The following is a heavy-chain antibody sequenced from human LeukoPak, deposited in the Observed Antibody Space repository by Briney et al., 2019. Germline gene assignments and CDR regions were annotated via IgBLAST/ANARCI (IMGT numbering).Heavy chain of an antibody. CDR2: ISSSSSYI. CDR1: GLTFSGYS. CDR3: ARGYSSSPDDAFDI. Sequence: PGGSLRLSCAASGLTFSGYSMNWVRQAPGKGLKWVSSISSSSSYIYYADSVKGRFTISRDNAKNSLYLQMNSLRAEDTAVYYCARGYSSSPDDAFDIWGQGTMVTVSS. D-gene: IGHD6-6*01. V-gene: IGHV3-21*01. J-gene: IGHJ3*02.